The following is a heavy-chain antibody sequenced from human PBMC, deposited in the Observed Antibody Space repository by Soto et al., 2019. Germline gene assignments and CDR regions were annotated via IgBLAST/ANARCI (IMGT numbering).Heavy chain of an antibody. CDR1: GGSISSGDYY. Sequence: PSETLSLTCTVSGGSISSGDYYWSWIRQPPGKGLEWIGYIYYSGSTYYNPSLKSRVTISVDTSKNQFSLKLSSVTAADTAVYYCARGLVGVAARRNWFDPWGQGTLVTVS. CDR2: IYYSGST. D-gene: IGHD2-15*01. CDR3: ARGLVGVAARRNWFDP. J-gene: IGHJ5*02. V-gene: IGHV4-30-4*01.